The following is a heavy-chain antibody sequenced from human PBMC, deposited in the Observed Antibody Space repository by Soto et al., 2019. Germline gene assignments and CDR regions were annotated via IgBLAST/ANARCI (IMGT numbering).Heavy chain of an antibody. CDR3: ARGLGYFDPGYYYYGMDV. CDR2: ISSSSSYI. J-gene: IGHJ6*02. Sequence: EVQLVESGGGLVKPGGSLRLSCAASGFTFSSYSMNWVRQAPGKGLEWVSSISSSSSYIYYADSVKGRFTISRDNAKNSLYLQMKSLRADDTAVYYCARGLGYFDPGYYYYGMDVWGQGTTVTVSS. D-gene: IGHD3-9*01. CDR1: GFTFSSYS. V-gene: IGHV3-21*01.